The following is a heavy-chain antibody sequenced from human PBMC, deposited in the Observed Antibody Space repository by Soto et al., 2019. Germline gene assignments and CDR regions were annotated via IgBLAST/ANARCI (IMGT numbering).Heavy chain of an antibody. D-gene: IGHD5-12*01. J-gene: IGHJ3*02. Sequence: SETLSLTCTVSGGSVSSGAYYWTWIRQRPGKGLEWIGYTYYSGSTYYSPSLKSRLSISLDTSKNQFSLRLSSVTAADTAMYYCARARLRAVYAFDIWGQGTMVTVSS. CDR2: TYYSGST. CDR3: ARARLRAVYAFDI. CDR1: GGSVSSGAYY. V-gene: IGHV4-31*03.